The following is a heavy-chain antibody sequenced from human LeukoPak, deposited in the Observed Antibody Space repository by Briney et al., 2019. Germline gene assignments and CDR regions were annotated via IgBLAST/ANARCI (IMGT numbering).Heavy chain of an antibody. J-gene: IGHJ4*02. V-gene: IGHV3-21*01. CDR3: ARDVEY. D-gene: IGHD5-24*01. CDR1: GFTFSSYS. Sequence: GGSLRLSCAASGFTFSSYSMNWVRQAPGKGLEWVSSISSSSSSIYYADSVKGRFTISRDNSKNTLYLQMNSLRAEDTAVYYCARDVEYWGQGTLVTVSS. CDR2: ISSSSSSI.